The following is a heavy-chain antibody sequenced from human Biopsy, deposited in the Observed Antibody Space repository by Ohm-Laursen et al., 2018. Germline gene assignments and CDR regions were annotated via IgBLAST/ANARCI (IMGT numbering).Heavy chain of an antibody. V-gene: IGHV2-70*11. J-gene: IGHJ6*02. D-gene: IGHD6-13*01. CDR3: ARTPILIVSAGLVYQHRRHLQGMDV. CDR2: VDWDDYK. CDR1: GFSLSARGMC. Sequence: QTLTLTCSFSGFSLSARGMCVSWIRQAPGKALEWLARVDWDDYKDYSASLQTKLSISKDTSNDQVVLTVNNVDPADTATYYCARTPILIVSAGLVYQHRRHLQGMDVWGQGIAVTVS.